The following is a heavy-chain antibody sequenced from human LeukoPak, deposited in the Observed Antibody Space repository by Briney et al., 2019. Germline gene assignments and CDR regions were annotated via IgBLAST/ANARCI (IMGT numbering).Heavy chain of an antibody. V-gene: IGHV4-59*01. J-gene: IGHJ3*02. D-gene: IGHD2-2*01. CDR3: ARGYCRGTSCNRYTFDI. CDR1: DGSISSYY. CDR2: IYYSGST. Sequence: PSETLSLTCTVSDGSISSYYWSWIRQSPGEGLEWIGYIYYSGSTNYNPSLKSRVTISVDTSKNQFSLKLSSVTAADTAVYYCARGYCRGTSCNRYTFDIWGQGTMVTVSS.